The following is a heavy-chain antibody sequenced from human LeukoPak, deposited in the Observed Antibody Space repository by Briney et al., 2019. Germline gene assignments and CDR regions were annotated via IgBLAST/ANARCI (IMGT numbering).Heavy chain of an antibody. J-gene: IGHJ4*02. D-gene: IGHD3-22*01. CDR3: ARGELGDSSGFSFFDY. V-gene: IGHV1-69*05. CDR1: RGPFSSYG. Sequence: ASVQVSCQASRGPFSSYGISWVRPAPGQGLEWMGGVIAIFGRVKYGQKFQGRATITTDESTSTAYMELSSLTSEDTGVYYCARGELGDSSGFSFFDYWGQGTLVTVSS. CDR2: VIAIFGRV.